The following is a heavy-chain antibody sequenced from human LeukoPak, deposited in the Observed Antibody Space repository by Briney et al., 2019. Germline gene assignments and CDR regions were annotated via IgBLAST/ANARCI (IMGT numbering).Heavy chain of an antibody. CDR1: GYTFTGYF. CDR2: INPNSGGT. Sequence: GASVKVSCKASGYTFTGYFMHWVRQAPGQGLEWMGWINPNSGGTNYAQKFQGRVTMTGDTSISTAYMDLSSLRSDDTAVYYCARGGGTERLLVPFEYWGQGTLVTVSS. D-gene: IGHD3-22*01. J-gene: IGHJ4*02. V-gene: IGHV1-2*02. CDR3: ARGGGTERLLVPFEY.